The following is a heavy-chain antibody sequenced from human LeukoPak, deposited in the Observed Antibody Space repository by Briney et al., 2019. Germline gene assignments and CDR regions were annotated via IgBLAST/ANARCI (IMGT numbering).Heavy chain of an antibody. V-gene: IGHV3-48*03. CDR2: ITSSGNTI. CDR1: GFTFSSYE. J-gene: IGHJ4*02. D-gene: IGHD3-22*01. Sequence: GGSLRLSCAASGFTFSSYEMNWVRQAPGKGLEWVSSITSSGNTIYYADSVKGRFTISRDNAKNSLYLQMNSLRAEDTAVYYCARANYYDISGYDYWGQGTLVTASS. CDR3: ARANYYDISGYDY.